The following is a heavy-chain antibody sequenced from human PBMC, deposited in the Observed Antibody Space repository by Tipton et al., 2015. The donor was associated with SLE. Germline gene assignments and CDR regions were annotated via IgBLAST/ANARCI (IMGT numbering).Heavy chain of an antibody. CDR3: VKDNWEMTGTGGYFDY. CDR1: GFAFDDYA. V-gene: IGHV3-9*01. J-gene: IGHJ4*02. CDR2: IRWNSGNI. Sequence: SLRLSCAASGFAFDDYAMHWVRQAPGKGLEWVSGIRWNSGNIDYANSVKGRFTISRDNAKNFLYLQMKNLRPEDSALYYCVKDNWEMTGTGGYFDYWGQGTLVTVSS. D-gene: IGHD1/OR15-1a*01.